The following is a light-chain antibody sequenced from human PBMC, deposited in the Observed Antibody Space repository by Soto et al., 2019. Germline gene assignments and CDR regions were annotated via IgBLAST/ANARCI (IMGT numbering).Light chain of an antibody. Sequence: EIVLTHSPATLSLSPGEIATLSCRASQIVRSFLTWYQQRPGQAPRLLIYDASKMASGIPARFSGSGSGTDFNLTISSLDPEDVAVYYCQQRSSWLTFGHGTRVDIK. J-gene: IGKJ3*01. CDR2: DAS. V-gene: IGKV3-11*01. CDR3: QQRSSWLT. CDR1: QIVRSF.